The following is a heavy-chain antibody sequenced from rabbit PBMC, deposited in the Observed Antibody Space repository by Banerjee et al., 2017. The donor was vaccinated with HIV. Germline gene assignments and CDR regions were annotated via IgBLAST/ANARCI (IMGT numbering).Heavy chain of an antibody. V-gene: IGHV1S45*01. Sequence: QEQLEESGGDLVKPEGSLTLTCTASGFDFSNNVLCWVRQAPGKGLEWIGCIYTDSGRTYHASWAKGRFTISRTSSTTVALQMTSLTAADTATYFCARDLAGVIGWNFDLWGPGTLVTVS. CDR1: GFDFSNNVL. CDR2: IYTDSGRT. CDR3: ARDLAGVIGWNFDL. D-gene: IGHD4-1*01. J-gene: IGHJ4*01.